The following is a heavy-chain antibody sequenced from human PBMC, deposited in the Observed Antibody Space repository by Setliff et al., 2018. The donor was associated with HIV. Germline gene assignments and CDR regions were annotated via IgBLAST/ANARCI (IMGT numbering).Heavy chain of an antibody. CDR3: ARVIAVAGHFDY. D-gene: IGHD6-19*01. V-gene: IGHV1-46*01. J-gene: IGHJ4*02. Sequence: SVKVSCKASGSTFTSYYMHWVRQAPGQGLEWMGIINPSGGSTSYAQKFQGRVTMTRDTSTSTVYMELSSLRSEDTAVYYCARVIAVAGHFDYWGQGTLVTGLL. CDR2: INPSGGST. CDR1: GSTFTSYY.